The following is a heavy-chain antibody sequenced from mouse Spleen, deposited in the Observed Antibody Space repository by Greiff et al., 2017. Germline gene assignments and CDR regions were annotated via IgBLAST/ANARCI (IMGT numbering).Heavy chain of an antibody. J-gene: IGHJ3*01. CDR1: GYSFTSYY. CDR3: ARGGTRWPFAY. V-gene: IGHV1-66*01. CDR2: IYPGSGNT. Sequence: QVQLQQSGPELVKPGASVKISCKASGYSFTSYYIHWVKQRPGQGLEWIGWIYPGSGNTKYNEKFKGKATLTADTSSSTAYMQLSSLTSEDSAVYYCARGGTRWPFAYWGQGTLVTVSA.